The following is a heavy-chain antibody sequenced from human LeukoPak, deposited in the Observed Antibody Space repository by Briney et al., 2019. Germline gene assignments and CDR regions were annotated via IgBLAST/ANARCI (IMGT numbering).Heavy chain of an antibody. V-gene: IGHV3-7*01. D-gene: IGHD6-19*01. CDR3: ARYSSGWSSKGLWGHRDYYYYGMDV. CDR2: IKQDGSEK. CDR1: GSTFSSYW. Sequence: GGSLRLSCAASGSTFSSYWMTWVRQAPGKGLEWVANIKQDGSEKYYVDSVKGRFTISRDNAKNSLYLQMNSLRAEDTAVYYCARYSSGWSSKGLWGHRDYYYYGMDVWGQGTTVTVSS. J-gene: IGHJ6*02.